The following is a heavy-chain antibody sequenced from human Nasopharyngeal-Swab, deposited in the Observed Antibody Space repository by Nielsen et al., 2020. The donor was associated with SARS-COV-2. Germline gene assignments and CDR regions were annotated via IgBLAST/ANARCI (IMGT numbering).Heavy chain of an antibody. D-gene: IGHD5-18*01. Sequence: VSLRLSCTVSGGSISSYYWSWIRQPPGKGLEWIGYIYYSGSTNYNPSLKSRVTISVDTSKNQFSLKLSSVTAADTAVYYCARHPWQLWFPGWFDPWGQGTLVTVSS. CDR1: GGSISSYY. CDR2: IYYSGST. J-gene: IGHJ5*02. CDR3: ARHPWQLWFPGWFDP. V-gene: IGHV4-59*08.